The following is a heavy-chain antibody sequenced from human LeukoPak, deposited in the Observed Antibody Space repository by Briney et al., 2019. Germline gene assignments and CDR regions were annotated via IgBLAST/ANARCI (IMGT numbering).Heavy chain of an antibody. V-gene: IGHV5-51*01. J-gene: IGHJ2*01. Sequence: GESLKISCKVSGYSFTNYWIGWVRQMPGKGLGWMGIIYPDDSDTKYSPSFQGQVTISADKSISTAYLQWSSLKASDTAMYYCARSHRVEMPAIMYFDLWGRATLVTVSS. CDR3: ARSHRVEMPAIMYFDL. D-gene: IGHD5-24*01. CDR1: GYSFTNYW. CDR2: IYPDDSDT.